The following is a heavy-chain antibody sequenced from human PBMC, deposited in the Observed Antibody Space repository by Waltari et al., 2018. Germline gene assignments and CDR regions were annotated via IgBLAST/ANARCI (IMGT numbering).Heavy chain of an antibody. CDR3: ARVGFTMVQGVPTYYFDY. CDR2: INHSGST. Sequence: QVQLQQWGAGLLKPSETLSLTCAVYGGSFSGYYWSWIRQPQGKGLEWIGEINHSGSTNYNPSLKSRVTISVDTSKNQFSLKLSSVTAADTAVYYCARVGFTMVQGVPTYYFDYWGQGTLVTVSS. V-gene: IGHV4-34*01. J-gene: IGHJ4*02. D-gene: IGHD3-10*01. CDR1: GGSFSGYY.